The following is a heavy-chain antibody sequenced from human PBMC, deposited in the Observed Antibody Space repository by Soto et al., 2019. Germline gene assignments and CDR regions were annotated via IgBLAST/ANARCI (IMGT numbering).Heavy chain of an antibody. J-gene: IGHJ6*03. V-gene: IGHV3-23*01. Sequence: EVQLLESGGGLVQPGGSLRLSCAASGFTFSSYAMSWVRQAPGKGLEWVSAISGSGGSTYYADSVKGRFTISRDNSKNTLYLQMNSLRAEDTAVYYCAKAITHRFVRGVTKDNHNYYYYMDVWGKGTTVTVSS. D-gene: IGHD3-10*02. CDR2: ISGSGGST. CDR1: GFTFSSYA. CDR3: AKAITHRFVRGVTKDNHNYYYYMDV.